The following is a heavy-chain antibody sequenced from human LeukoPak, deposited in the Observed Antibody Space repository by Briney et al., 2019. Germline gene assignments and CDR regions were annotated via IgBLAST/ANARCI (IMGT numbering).Heavy chain of an antibody. CDR1: GDSISSYY. Sequence: SQTLSLTCTVSGDSISSYYWSWIRQPPGKGLEWIGYIYYSGSTNYNPSLKSRVTISVDTSKNQFSLKLSSVTAADTAVYYCARVGENYDFWSGYYWFDPWGQGTLVTVSS. CDR3: ARVGENYDFWSGYYWFDP. J-gene: IGHJ5*02. CDR2: IYYSGST. D-gene: IGHD3-3*01. V-gene: IGHV4-59*01.